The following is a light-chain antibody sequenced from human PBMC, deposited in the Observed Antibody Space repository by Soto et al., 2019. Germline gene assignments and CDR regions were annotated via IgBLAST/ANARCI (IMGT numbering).Light chain of an antibody. CDR2: EVT. CDR1: SRDIGTSNL. CDR3: YSFTGFSTSLFV. J-gene: IGLJ1*01. Sequence: QSVLTQPASVSGSPGQSITISCTGTSRDIGTSNLVSWYQQYPGKAPKLMIYEVTKRPSGISYRFSGSKSGNTASLTISGLQPEDEADYYCYSFTGFSTSLFVFGTGSMVTV. V-gene: IGLV2-23*02.